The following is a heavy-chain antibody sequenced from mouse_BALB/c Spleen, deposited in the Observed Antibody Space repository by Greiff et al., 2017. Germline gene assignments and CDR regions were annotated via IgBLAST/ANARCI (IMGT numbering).Heavy chain of an antibody. CDR1: GYSITSDYA. D-gene: IGHD3-1*01. CDR2: ISYSGST. V-gene: IGHV3-2*02. J-gene: IGHJ3*01. Sequence: EVKLVESGPGLVKPSQSLSLTCTVTGYSITSDYAWNWIRQFPGNKLEWMGYISYSGSTSYNPSLKSRISITRDTSKNQFFLQLNSVTTEDTATYYCARKEGAPFAYWGQGTLVTVSA. CDR3: ARKEGAPFAY.